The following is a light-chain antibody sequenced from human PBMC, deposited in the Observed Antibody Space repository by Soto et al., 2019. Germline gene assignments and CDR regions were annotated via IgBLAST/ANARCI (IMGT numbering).Light chain of an antibody. Sequence: QSVLTQPPSVSGAPGQRVTISCTGSSSNIGAGYDVHWYQHLPGTAPKVLIYGNSNRPSGVPDRFSGSKSGTSASLAITGLQAEDEADYYCQSYDSSLSVYVVFGGGTKVTVL. CDR2: GNS. V-gene: IGLV1-40*01. CDR1: SSNIGAGYD. CDR3: QSYDSSLSVYVV. J-gene: IGLJ2*01.